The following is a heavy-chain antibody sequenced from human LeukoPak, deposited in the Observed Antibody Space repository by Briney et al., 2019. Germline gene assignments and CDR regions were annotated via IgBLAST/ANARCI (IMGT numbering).Heavy chain of an antibody. CDR2: IHHGGST. Sequence: PSETLSLTCAASGGSFRGYYWTWIRQPPGKGLEWIGEIHHGGSTNQNPSLKTRVTISIDTSKNQFSLKLTSVTAADTAVYYCARGLAGGYDFDYWGQGTLVTVSS. J-gene: IGHJ4*02. V-gene: IGHV4-34*01. CDR1: GGSFRGYY. D-gene: IGHD3-22*01. CDR3: ARGLAGGYDFDY.